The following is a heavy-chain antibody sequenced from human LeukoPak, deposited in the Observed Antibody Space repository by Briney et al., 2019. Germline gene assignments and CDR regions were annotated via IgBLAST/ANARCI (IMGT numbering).Heavy chain of an antibody. CDR1: GFTFGDYG. CDR3: ARDPEYSNPWNFDY. Sequence: SGGSLRLSCAASGFTFGDYGMSWVRQAPGKGMEWVSGINGIGSSTGYADSVKGRFTISRDNAKNSLYLLMNSLRAEDTALYYCARDPEYSNPWNFDYWGQGTLVTVSS. D-gene: IGHD6-6*01. V-gene: IGHV3-20*04. J-gene: IGHJ4*02. CDR2: INGIGSST.